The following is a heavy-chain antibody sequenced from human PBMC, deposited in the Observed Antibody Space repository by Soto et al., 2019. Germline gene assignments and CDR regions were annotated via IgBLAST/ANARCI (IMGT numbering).Heavy chain of an antibody. V-gene: IGHV1-2*04. D-gene: IGHD5-12*01. J-gene: IGHJ5*02. CDR2: INPNSGGT. CDR3: ARDRDGYNPGWFDP. Sequence: GASVKVSCKASGYTFTGYYMHWVRQAPGQGLEWMGWINPNSGGTNYAQKFQGWVTMTRDTSISTAYMELSRLRSDDTAVYYCARDRDGYNPGWFDPWGQGTLVTVSS. CDR1: GYTFTGYY.